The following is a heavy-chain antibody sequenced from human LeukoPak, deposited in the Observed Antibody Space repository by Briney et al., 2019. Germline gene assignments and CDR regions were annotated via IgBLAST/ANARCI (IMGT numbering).Heavy chain of an antibody. Sequence: SETLSLTCTVSGYSISSGYYWGWIRQPPGKGLEWIGSIYHGGSTYYSPSLKSRVTISVDTSKNQFSLKLSSVTAADTAVYFCARDSWPEVVRFDYWGQGTPVTVSS. CDR1: GYSISSGYY. J-gene: IGHJ4*02. CDR3: ARDSWPEVVRFDY. V-gene: IGHV4-38-2*02. D-gene: IGHD1-14*01. CDR2: IYHGGST.